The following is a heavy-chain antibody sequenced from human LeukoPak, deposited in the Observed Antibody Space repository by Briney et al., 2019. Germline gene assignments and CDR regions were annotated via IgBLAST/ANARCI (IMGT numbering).Heavy chain of an antibody. CDR3: ARGQDGYCSSTSCYGRLFDP. CDR1: GGSISSYY. J-gene: IGHJ5*02. V-gene: IGHV4-59*01. D-gene: IGHD2-2*03. CDR2: IYYSGST. Sequence: KPSETLSLTCTVSGGSISSYYWSWIRQPPGKGLEWIGYIYYSGSTNYNPSLKSRVTISVDTSKNQFSLKLSSVTAADTAVYYCARGQDGYCSSTSCYGRLFDPWGQGTLVTVSS.